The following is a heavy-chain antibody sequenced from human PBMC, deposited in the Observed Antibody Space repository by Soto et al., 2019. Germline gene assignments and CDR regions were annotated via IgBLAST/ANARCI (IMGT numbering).Heavy chain of an antibody. Sequence: WASVKVSCKASGYTFTSYGISWVRQAPGQGLEWMGWISAYNGNTNYAQKLQGRVTMTTDTSTSTAYMELRSLRSGDTAVYYCARMSGYCSSTSCYSTNFDYWGQGTLVTVSS. D-gene: IGHD2-2*02. V-gene: IGHV1-18*04. CDR1: GYTFTSYG. CDR3: ARMSGYCSSTSCYSTNFDY. J-gene: IGHJ4*02. CDR2: ISAYNGNT.